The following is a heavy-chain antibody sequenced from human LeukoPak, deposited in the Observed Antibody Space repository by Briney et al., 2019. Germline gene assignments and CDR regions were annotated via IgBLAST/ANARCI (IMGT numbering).Heavy chain of an antibody. Sequence: SETLSLTCAVSGYSISSGYYWGWIRQPPGKGLECIGIIYHSGSTYYNPSLKSRVTISVDTSKNQFSLKLSSVTAADTAVYYCARGLWFGESVGAFDIWGQGTMVTVSS. CDR1: GYSISSGYY. V-gene: IGHV4-38-2*01. J-gene: IGHJ3*02. CDR2: IYHSGST. D-gene: IGHD3-10*01. CDR3: ARGLWFGESVGAFDI.